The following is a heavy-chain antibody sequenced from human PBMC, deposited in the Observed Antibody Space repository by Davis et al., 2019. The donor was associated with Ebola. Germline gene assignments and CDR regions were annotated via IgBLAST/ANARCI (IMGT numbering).Heavy chain of an antibody. Sequence: PGGSLRLSCAASGFTFSSYAMTWVRQAPGKGLEWVSSISGSGRRTYYADSAKGRFTISRDNSKNTLYLQMNSLRGEDTAIYYCAKDHWSDYDSYIDNWGRGTLVTVSS. V-gene: IGHV3-23*01. D-gene: IGHD5-12*01. CDR1: GFTFSSYA. CDR2: ISGSGRRT. CDR3: AKDHWSDYDSYIDN. J-gene: IGHJ4*02.